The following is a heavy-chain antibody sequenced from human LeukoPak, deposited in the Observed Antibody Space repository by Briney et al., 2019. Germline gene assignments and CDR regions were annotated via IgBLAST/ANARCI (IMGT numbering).Heavy chain of an antibody. CDR2: ISYDGSNK. CDR1: GFTFSSYA. Sequence: GGSLRLSCAASGFTFSSYAMHWVRQAPGKGLEWVTVISYDGSNKYYADSVKGRFTISRDNSKNTLYLQMNSLRAEDTAVYYCARDYGGEAASRYYYYYYMDVWGKGTTVTVSS. V-gene: IGHV3-30*01. D-gene: IGHD3-16*01. CDR3: ARDYGGEAASRYYYYYYMDV. J-gene: IGHJ6*03.